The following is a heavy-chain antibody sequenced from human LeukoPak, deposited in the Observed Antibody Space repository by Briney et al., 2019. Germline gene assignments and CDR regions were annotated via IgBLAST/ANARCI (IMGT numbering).Heavy chain of an antibody. Sequence: ASVKVSCKASGYTFTGYYMHWVRQAPGQGLEWMGWINPNSGGTNYAQKFQGRVTMTRDTSISIAYMELSRLRSDDTAVYYCARGSLRVTMIVVVITGGAFDIWGQGTMVTVSS. D-gene: IGHD3-22*01. V-gene: IGHV1-2*02. CDR1: GYTFTGYY. CDR3: ARGSLRVTMIVVVITGGAFDI. J-gene: IGHJ3*02. CDR2: INPNSGGT.